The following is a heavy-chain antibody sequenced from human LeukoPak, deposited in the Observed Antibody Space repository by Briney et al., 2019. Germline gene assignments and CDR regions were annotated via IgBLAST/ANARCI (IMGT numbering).Heavy chain of an antibody. V-gene: IGHV3-48*01. J-gene: IGHJ4*02. Sequence: GGSLRLSCAASGFSFNSYGMSWVRQAPGKGLEWVSYISVSDGTIYYADSVKGRFTISSDNAKNSMFLQMKSLRVEDTAIYYCTRDTHFYDYWGQGTLVTVSS. CDR1: GFSFNSYG. D-gene: IGHD2/OR15-2a*01. CDR2: ISVSDGTI. CDR3: TRDTHFYDY.